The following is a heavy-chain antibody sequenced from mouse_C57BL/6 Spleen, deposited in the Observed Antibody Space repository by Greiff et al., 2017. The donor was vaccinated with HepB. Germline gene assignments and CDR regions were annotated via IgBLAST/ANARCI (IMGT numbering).Heavy chain of an antibody. J-gene: IGHJ3*01. D-gene: IGHD1-1*01. Sequence: EVQRVESGEGLVKPGGSLKLSCAASGFTFSSYAMSWVRQTPEKRLEWVAYISSGGDYIYYADTVKGRFTISRDNARNTLYLQMSSLKSEDTAMYYCTRDNGSSYVFAYWGQGTLVTVSA. V-gene: IGHV5-9-1*02. CDR1: GFTFSSYA. CDR2: ISSGGDYI. CDR3: TRDNGSSYVFAY.